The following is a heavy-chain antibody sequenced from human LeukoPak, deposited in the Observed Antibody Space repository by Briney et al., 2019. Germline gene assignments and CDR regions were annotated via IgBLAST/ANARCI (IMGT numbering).Heavy chain of an antibody. CDR1: GFGFSSYA. CDR2: ISCSGGRT. D-gene: IGHD6-19*01. CDR3: ARSPRLYRSGGAPVFY. V-gene: IGHV3-23*01. Sequence: GGSLRLSCAASGFGFSSYAMSWVRQAPGKGLEWVSAISCSGGRTYYADYVKGRFTISRDNSKNTLYLQMNSLRAEDTAVYYCARSPRLYRSGGAPVFYWGQGTLVTVSS. J-gene: IGHJ4*02.